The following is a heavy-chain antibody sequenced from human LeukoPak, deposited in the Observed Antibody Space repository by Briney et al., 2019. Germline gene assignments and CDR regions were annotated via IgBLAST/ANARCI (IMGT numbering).Heavy chain of an antibody. CDR3: AKDLLMITFGGVSDY. J-gene: IGHJ4*02. CDR1: GFTFSSYA. Sequence: PGGSLRLSCAASGFTFSSYAMSWVRQAPGKGLEWVSAISGSGGSTYYADSVKGRFTISRDNSKNTLYLQMNSLRAEDTAVYYCAKDLLMITFGGVSDYWGQGTLVTVSS. D-gene: IGHD3-16*01. V-gene: IGHV3-23*01. CDR2: ISGSGGST.